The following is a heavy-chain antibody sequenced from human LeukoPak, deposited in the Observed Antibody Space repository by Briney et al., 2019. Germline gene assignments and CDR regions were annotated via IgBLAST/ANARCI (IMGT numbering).Heavy chain of an antibody. J-gene: IGHJ6*04. CDR2: ISGSSSYL. D-gene: IGHD6-13*01. V-gene: IGHV3-11*06. CDR1: GFTFSDYY. Sequence: GGSLRLSCAASGFTFSDYYMSWIRQPPGKGLEWVSCISGSSSYLKYADSLKGRFTISRDNAKNLLYLQMTSLRAEDTGVYYCARAYSSGWYVMDVWGKGTTVTISS. CDR3: ARAYSSGWYVMDV.